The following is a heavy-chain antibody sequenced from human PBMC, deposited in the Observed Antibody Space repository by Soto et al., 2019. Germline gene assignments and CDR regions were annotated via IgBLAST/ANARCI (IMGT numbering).Heavy chain of an antibody. D-gene: IGHD6-19*01. CDR3: ARDIVAGSGWYTYDY. CDR2: INDDSDSI. Sequence: PGGSLRLSCEASGFTFSRYSMNWVRQAPEKGLEWVSYINDDSDSIYYADSVKGRFTISRDNVKNALYLQMASLRAEDTAVYYCARDIVAGSGWYTYDYWGQGT. J-gene: IGHJ4*02. V-gene: IGHV3-48*04. CDR1: GFTFSRYS.